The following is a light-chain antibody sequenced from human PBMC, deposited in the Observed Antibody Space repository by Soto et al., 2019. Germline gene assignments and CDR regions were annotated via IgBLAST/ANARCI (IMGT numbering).Light chain of an antibody. V-gene: IGKV1-39*01. J-gene: IGKJ1*01. CDR1: QSISRY. CDR3: QQSYSTPWT. Sequence: DIQMTQSPSSLSAFVGDRVTITCRASQSISRYLNLYHQKAGKAPKLLIYAASSLQTGVPSRFSGSGSATDFTLTITSLQPEDFATYYCQQSYSTPWTFGQGTKVEVK. CDR2: AAS.